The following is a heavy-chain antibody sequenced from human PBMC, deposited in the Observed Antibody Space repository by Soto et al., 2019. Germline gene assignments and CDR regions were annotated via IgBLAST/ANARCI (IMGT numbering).Heavy chain of an antibody. J-gene: IGHJ5*02. D-gene: IGHD2-15*01. CDR3: AHRGYCSGGSCFNPNWLDP. V-gene: IGHV2-5*02. CDR2: IYWDDDK. CDR1: GFSLSTSGVG. Sequence: SGPTLVNPTQTLTLTCTFSGFSLSTSGVGVGWIRQPPGKALEWLALIYWDDDKRYSPSLKSRLTITKDTSKNQVVLTMTNMDPVDTATYYCAHRGYCSGGSCFNPNWLDPWGQGTLVTVSS.